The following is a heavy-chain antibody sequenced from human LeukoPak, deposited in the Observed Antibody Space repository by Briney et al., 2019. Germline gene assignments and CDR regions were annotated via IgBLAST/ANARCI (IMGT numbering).Heavy chain of an antibody. CDR2: ISSSGSTI. D-gene: IGHD5-12*01. J-gene: IGHJ4*02. CDR3: ARVRSSGYDEVPLDY. V-gene: IGHV3-11*01. CDR1: GFTFSDYY. Sequence: PGGSLRLSCAASGFTFSDYYMSWIRQAPGKGLEWVSYISSSGSTIYYADSVKGRFTISRDNAKNSLYLQMNSLRAEDTAVYYCARVRSSGYDEVPLDYWGQGTLVTVSS.